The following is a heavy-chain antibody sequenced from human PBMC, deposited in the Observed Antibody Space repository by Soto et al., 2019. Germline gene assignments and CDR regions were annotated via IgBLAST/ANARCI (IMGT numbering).Heavy chain of an antibody. CDR1: GFTFSSYY. J-gene: IGHJ6*03. CDR3: ARDLIPNDYGGAYYMDV. V-gene: IGHV3-74*01. CDR2: INSDGSIA. D-gene: IGHD4-17*01. Sequence: EVQLVESGGGLVQPGGSLRLSCAASGFTFSSYYAHWVRQAPGKGLVWVSRINSDGSIADYADSAKGRFTISRDNAKNTLYLQMNSLRAEDTAVYYCARDLIPNDYGGAYYMDVWGKGTTVTVSS.